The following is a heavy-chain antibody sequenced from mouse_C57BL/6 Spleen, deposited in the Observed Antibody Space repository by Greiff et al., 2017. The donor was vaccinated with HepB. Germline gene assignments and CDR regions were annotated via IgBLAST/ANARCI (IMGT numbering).Heavy chain of an antibody. V-gene: IGHV1-9*01. D-gene: IGHD1-1*01. CDR3: AREAGHLWRAMDD. Sequence: QVQLQQSGAELMKPGASVKLSCKATGYTFTGYWIEWVKQRPGHGLEWIGGILPASGSTNYNEKFKGKATFTADTSSNTAYMQLSSLTPEESAIYYCAREAGHLWRAMDDWGHGTSVTVSS. CDR1: GYTFTGYW. CDR2: ILPASGST. J-gene: IGHJ4*01.